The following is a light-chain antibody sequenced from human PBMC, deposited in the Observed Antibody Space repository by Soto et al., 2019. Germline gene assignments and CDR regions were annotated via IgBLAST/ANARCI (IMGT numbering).Light chain of an antibody. CDR1: ESVGSH. CDR2: GGS. V-gene: IGKV3-15*01. J-gene: IGKJ1*01. CDR3: QQYNKWSPWT. Sequence: ETVMTQSPATLSVSPGERATLSCRASESVGSHLAWYQHKPGQSPRLLIYGGSTRATDIPARFSCSGSGTEFTLTISNLQSEDFAIYYWQQYNKWSPWTFGQGNKVEIK.